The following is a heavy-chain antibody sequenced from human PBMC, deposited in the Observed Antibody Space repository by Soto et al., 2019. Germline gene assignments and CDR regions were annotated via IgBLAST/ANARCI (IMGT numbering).Heavy chain of an antibody. D-gene: IGHD2-21*02. J-gene: IGHJ3*01. Sequence: EVQLLESGGGLVQPGGSLRLSCAASGFTFGNSGMNWVRQAPGKGLEWVSGISGGGGSTYYAGSVKGRLTISRDPSKNTVFLEMNSLRAEVTAVYYFAKGFIVVVTVLRPDDAFDVWGPGTLVTVAS. CDR1: GFTFGNSG. CDR2: ISGGGGST. V-gene: IGHV3-23*01. CDR3: AKGFIVVVTVLRPDDAFDV.